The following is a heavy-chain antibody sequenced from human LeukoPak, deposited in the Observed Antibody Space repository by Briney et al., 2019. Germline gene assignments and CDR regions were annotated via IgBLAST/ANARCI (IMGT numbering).Heavy chain of an antibody. D-gene: IGHD6-19*01. CDR2: ISSSGSTI. V-gene: IGHV3-48*03. CDR3: ARVNSGAVAGTIEPCFDY. CDR1: GFTFSSYE. J-gene: IGHJ4*02. Sequence: GGSLRLSCAASGFTFSSYEMNWVRQAPGKGREWVSYISSSGSTIYYADSVKGRFTISRDNAKNSLYLQMNSLRAEDTAVYYCARVNSGAVAGTIEPCFDYWGQGTLVTVSS.